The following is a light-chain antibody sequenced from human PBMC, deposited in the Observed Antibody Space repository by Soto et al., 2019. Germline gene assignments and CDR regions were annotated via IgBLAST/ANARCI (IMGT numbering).Light chain of an antibody. CDR2: KAS. Sequence: DIQMTQSPSTLSASVGDRVTITCRASQSISNWLAWYQQKPGKAPKLLIYKASSLESGVPSRFSGSGSGTEFTLTISSLQPDDFGTYYCQEYNSYWTVGQGTKVDIK. J-gene: IGKJ1*01. CDR1: QSISNW. CDR3: QEYNSYWT. V-gene: IGKV1-5*03.